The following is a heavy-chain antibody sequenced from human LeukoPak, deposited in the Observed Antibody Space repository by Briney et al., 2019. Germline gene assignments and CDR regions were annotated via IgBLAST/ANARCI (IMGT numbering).Heavy chain of an antibody. Sequence: GRSLRLSRAASVLTYSIYAMSWVRQPPAKGLEWVSAFSGNCYHTYYADSVKDRFTICRDNSKNTLFMQMNSLRAEDTAVYYCAKDRCSSTSCYFFDYWGQGTLVTVSS. D-gene: IGHD2-2*01. CDR3: AKDRCSSTSCYFFDY. V-gene: IGHV3-23*01. CDR2: FSGNCYHT. CDR1: VLTYSIYA. J-gene: IGHJ4*02.